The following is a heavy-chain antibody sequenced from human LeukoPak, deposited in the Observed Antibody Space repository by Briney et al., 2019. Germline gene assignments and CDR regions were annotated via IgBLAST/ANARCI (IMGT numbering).Heavy chain of an antibody. D-gene: IGHD3-22*01. CDR3: ASMISSGSYYFDY. Sequence: SETPSLTCAVYGGSFSGYYWSWIRQPPGKGLEWIGEINHSGSTNYNPSLKSRVTISVDTSKNQFSLKLSSVTAADTAVYYCASMISSGSYYFDYWGQGTLVTVSS. CDR2: INHSGST. CDR1: GGSFSGYY. J-gene: IGHJ4*02. V-gene: IGHV4-34*01.